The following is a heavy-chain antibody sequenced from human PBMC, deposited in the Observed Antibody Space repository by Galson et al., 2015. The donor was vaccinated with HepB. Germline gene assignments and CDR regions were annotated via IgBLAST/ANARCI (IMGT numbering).Heavy chain of an antibody. D-gene: IGHD2-2*01. V-gene: IGHV1-18*01. Sequence: SVKVSCKASGYTFTSYGISWVRQAPGQGLEWMGWISAYNGNTNYAQKLQGRVTMTTDTSTSTAYMELRSLRSDDTAVYYCARNVVVPAAKGYWFDPWGQGTLVTVSS. J-gene: IGHJ5*02. CDR3: ARNVVVPAAKGYWFDP. CDR2: ISAYNGNT. CDR1: GYTFTSYG.